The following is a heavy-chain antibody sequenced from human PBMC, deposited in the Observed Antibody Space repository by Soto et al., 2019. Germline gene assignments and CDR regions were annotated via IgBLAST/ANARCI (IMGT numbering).Heavy chain of an antibody. Sequence: SETLSLTCTVSGGSISSYYWSWIRQPPGKGLEWIGYIYYSGSTNYNPSLKSRVTISVDTSKNQFSLKLSSVTAADTAVYYCARRSLLLGYCSGGSCYGFDPWGQGTLVTVSS. J-gene: IGHJ5*02. CDR1: GGSISSYY. CDR2: IYYSGST. V-gene: IGHV4-59*08. CDR3: ARRSLLLGYCSGGSCYGFDP. D-gene: IGHD2-15*01.